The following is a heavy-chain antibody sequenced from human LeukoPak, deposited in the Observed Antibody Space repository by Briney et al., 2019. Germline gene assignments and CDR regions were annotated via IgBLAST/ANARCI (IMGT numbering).Heavy chain of an antibody. CDR1: GFTFSSYA. CDR3: ATDVPAVTIFGY. CDR2: ISYDGSNK. D-gene: IGHD2-2*01. V-gene: IGHV3-30-3*01. Sequence: GRSLRLSCAASGFTFSSYAMHWVRQAPGKGLEWVAVISYDGSNKYYADSVKGRFTISRDNAKNTLYLQMNSLRAEDTAVCYCATDVPAVTIFGYWGQGTLVTVSS. J-gene: IGHJ4*02.